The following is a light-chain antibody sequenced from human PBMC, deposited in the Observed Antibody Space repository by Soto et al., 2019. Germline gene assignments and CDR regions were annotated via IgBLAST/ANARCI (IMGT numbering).Light chain of an antibody. CDR1: QAVYRY. Sequence: EIVLTQSPATLSLSPGERATLSCRASQAVYRYLAWYQQKPGQAPRLLIYDASNRATGVPARFSGSGSGTDFTLTISSLEPEDFAVYYCQQRSDWPLTFGGGTKVDI. J-gene: IGKJ4*01. CDR2: DAS. V-gene: IGKV3-11*01. CDR3: QQRSDWPLT.